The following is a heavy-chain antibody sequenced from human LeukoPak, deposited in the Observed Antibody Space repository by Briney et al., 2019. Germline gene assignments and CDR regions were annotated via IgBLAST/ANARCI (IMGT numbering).Heavy chain of an antibody. D-gene: IGHD1-26*01. J-gene: IGHJ3*02. CDR1: GGSISSYH. V-gene: IGHV4-59*01. CDR2: MYYSGGT. Sequence: PSETLSLTCTVSGGSISSYHWSWIRQPPGKGLEWIGNMYYSGGTNYNPSLRSRVTISVDTSKNQFSLKLSSVTADDTAVYYCAVFPGIVGATPLRNDAFDIWGQGTMVTVSS. CDR3: AVFPGIVGATPLRNDAFDI.